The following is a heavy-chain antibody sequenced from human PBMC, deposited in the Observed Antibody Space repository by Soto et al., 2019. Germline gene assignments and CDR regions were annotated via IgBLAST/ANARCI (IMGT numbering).Heavy chain of an antibody. CDR2: ISNSGRIT. CDR1: GFTFSDYY. CDR3: ARDHGGGGLTLEY. V-gene: IGHV3-11*01. J-gene: IGHJ4*02. D-gene: IGHD3-16*01. Sequence: QVHLEESGGGLVKPGGSLRLSCRASGFTFSDYYMSWIRQAPGKGLEWVADISNSGRITHHADSVEGRFTIYRDNAKDSLFLQLNNLRPEDSAIYYCARDHGGGGLTLEYWGQGPLVTVSS.